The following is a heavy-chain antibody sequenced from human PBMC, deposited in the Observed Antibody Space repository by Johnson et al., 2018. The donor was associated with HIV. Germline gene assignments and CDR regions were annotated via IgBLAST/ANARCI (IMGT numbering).Heavy chain of an antibody. CDR3: AKYRPTITVMLVGYDAFHI. V-gene: IGHV3-30*02. D-gene: IGHD3-22*01. CDR2: LRYDGSDK. Sequence: QVQLVESGGGVVQPGGSLRLSCAASGFTFSNYGLHWVRQAPGKGLEWVAFLRYDGSDKYYADSVKGRFTISRDNSKNTLYLQMNSLRPEDTAVYYCAKYRPTITVMLVGYDAFHIWGQGTMVTVSS. J-gene: IGHJ3*02. CDR1: GFTFSNYG.